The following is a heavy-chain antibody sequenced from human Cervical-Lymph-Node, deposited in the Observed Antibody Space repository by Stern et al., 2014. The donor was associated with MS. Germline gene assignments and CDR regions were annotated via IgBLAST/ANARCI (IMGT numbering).Heavy chain of an antibody. J-gene: IGHJ2*01. CDR1: GGSVSSTNW. V-gene: IGHV4-4*02. Sequence: QVQLQESGPGLVKPSGTLSLTCAVSGGSVSSTNWWSWVRQSPGKGLEWIGNIYHSGASNHRPSLRIRFSISLHNSKTPLSLPLTSVTAADTAVYYCARERQQYCNSEGCSYWYFDLWGRGTLVTVSS. D-gene: IGHD2/OR15-2a*01. CDR3: ARERQQYCNSEGCSYWYFDL. CDR2: IYHSGAS.